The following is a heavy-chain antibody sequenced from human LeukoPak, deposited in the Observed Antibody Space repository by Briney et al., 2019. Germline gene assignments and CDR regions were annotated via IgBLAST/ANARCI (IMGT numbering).Heavy chain of an antibody. CDR1: GFSFSAYN. Sequence: GGSLRLSCAASGFSFSAYNINWVRQAPGKGLEWVSCISPSGDHRYYADSVRGRFTISRDNAKNSVYLQMNSLRAEDTAVYYCARDAAYFDSSGYSPDPLDYWGQGTLVSVSS. D-gene: IGHD3-22*01. CDR3: ARDAAYFDSSGYSPDPLDY. J-gene: IGHJ4*02. CDR2: ISPSGDHR. V-gene: IGHV3-21*01.